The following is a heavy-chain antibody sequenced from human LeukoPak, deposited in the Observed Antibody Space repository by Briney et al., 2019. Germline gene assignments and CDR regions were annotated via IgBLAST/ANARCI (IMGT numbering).Heavy chain of an antibody. CDR2: ISGSGINT. D-gene: IGHD3-9*01. J-gene: IGHJ3*02. V-gene: IGHV3-23*01. CDR1: GFTFSSYG. Sequence: PGGSLRLSCAASGFTFSSYGMNWVRQAPGKGLEWVSAISGSGINTYYADSVKGRFTISRDNSKNTLYLQMNSLRAEDTALYYCAKDQRSHEDILTGGLDIWGQGTMVTVSS. CDR3: AKDQRSHEDILTGGLDI.